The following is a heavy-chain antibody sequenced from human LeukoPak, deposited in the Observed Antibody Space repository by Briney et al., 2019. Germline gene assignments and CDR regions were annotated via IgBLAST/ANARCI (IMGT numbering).Heavy chain of an antibody. V-gene: IGHV4-39*07. CDR3: ARDRDGEGLAFDI. D-gene: IGHD3-10*01. Sequence: ETLSLTCTGSGGSMSSSCYYWGWIRQPPGKGLEWIGSIYYSGSTYYNPSLKSRVTISVDTSKNQFSLKLSSVTAADTAVYYCARDRDGEGLAFDIWGQGTMVTVSS. CDR2: IYYSGST. J-gene: IGHJ3*02. CDR1: GGSMSSSCYY.